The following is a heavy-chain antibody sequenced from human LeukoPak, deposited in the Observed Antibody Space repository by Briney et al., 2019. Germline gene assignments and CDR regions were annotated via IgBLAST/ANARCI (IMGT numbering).Heavy chain of an antibody. CDR3: ARHEDRSGYYFHPYFDY. J-gene: IGHJ4*02. Sequence: SEALSLACAVSGYSISSGYYWGWIRQPPGKGLERIGTIYHSGSTYYNPSLKSRVTISVDTSKNQFSLKLSSVTAADTAVYYCARHEDRSGYYFHPYFDYWGQGTLVTVSS. D-gene: IGHD3-22*01. CDR2: IYHSGST. V-gene: IGHV4-38-2*01. CDR1: GYSISSGYY.